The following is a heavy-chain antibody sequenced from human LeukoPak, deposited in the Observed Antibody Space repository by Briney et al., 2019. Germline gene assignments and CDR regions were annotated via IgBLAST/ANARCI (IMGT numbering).Heavy chain of an antibody. D-gene: IGHD3-3*01. V-gene: IGHV1-2*02. CDR2: INPNSGGT. Sequence: ASVKVSCKASGYTFTGYYMHWVRQAPGQGLEWMGWINPNSGGTNYAQKFQGRVTMTRDTSISTAYMELSRLRSDDTAVYYCARGRDGYYYETFDYWGQGTLVTVSS. CDR3: ARGRDGYYYETFDY. J-gene: IGHJ4*02. CDR1: GYTFTGYY.